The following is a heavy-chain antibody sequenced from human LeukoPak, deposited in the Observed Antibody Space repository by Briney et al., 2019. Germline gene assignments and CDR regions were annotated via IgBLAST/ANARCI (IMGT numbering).Heavy chain of an antibody. Sequence: PTETLSLTFSVYGRSFIGDYCSSVRQPPAKGLGWGEEINHSGSTNSKTSLKSRVTISVDTSKNKFSLKLSSVRPPDTAVFYCARNRYCSSTSCYYYYYYYMDVWGKGTTVTVSS. D-gene: IGHD2-2*01. J-gene: IGHJ6*03. CDR1: GRSFIGDY. CDR2: INHSGST. CDR3: ARNRYCSSTSCYYYYYYYMDV. V-gene: IGHV4-34*01.